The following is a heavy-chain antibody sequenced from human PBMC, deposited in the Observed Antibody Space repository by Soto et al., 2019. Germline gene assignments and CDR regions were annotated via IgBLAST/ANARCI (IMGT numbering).Heavy chain of an antibody. J-gene: IGHJ6*02. CDR3: AKVRYSSPMGYYYGMDV. V-gene: IGHV1-46*01. CDR1: GYNFFNYY. CDR2: IDPSDDCT. Sequence: QVQLVQSGAEVKKPGASVKVSCKASGYNFFNYYVHWVRQAPGQGLEWVGIIDPSDDCTFYAEKFQGRVTLTADASTSTLFMEVARLTSADTAIYFCAKVRYSSPMGYYYGMDVWGQGTTVTVSS. D-gene: IGHD6-19*01.